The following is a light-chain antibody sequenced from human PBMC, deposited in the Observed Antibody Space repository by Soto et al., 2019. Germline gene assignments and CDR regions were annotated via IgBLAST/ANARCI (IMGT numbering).Light chain of an antibody. J-gene: IGKJ5*01. V-gene: IGKV3D-20*02. Sequence: DIVLTQSPGTLSLSPGERAALSCGASQSLSNKFLAWYQQKPGQAPRLLISGASSRATGIPARFSGSGSGTEFTLTISSLEPEDFEVYYCQQRSNWPITFGQGTRLEIK. CDR2: GAS. CDR3: QQRSNWPIT. CDR1: QSLSNKF.